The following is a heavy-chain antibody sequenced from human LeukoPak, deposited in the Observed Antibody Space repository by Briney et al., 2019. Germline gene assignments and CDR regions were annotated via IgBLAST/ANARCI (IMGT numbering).Heavy chain of an antibody. CDR2: ISYDGSNK. Sequence: GGSLRLSCAASGFTFSSYAMHWVRQAPGKGLEWVAVISYDGSNKYYADSVKGRFTISRDNSKNTLYLQMNSLRAEDTAVYYCAYYDTAFDIWGQGTMVTVSS. CDR3: AYYDTAFDI. J-gene: IGHJ3*02. V-gene: IGHV3-30-3*01. D-gene: IGHD3-16*01. CDR1: GFTFSSYA.